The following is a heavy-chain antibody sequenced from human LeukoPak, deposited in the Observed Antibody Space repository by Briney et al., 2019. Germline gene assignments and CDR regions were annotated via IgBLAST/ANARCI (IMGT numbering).Heavy chain of an antibody. CDR1: GYSISSGYY. J-gene: IGHJ4*02. V-gene: IGHV4-31*03. Sequence: SETLSLTCTVSGYSISSGYYWGWIRQHPGKGLEWIGYIYYSGSTYYNPSLKSRVTISVDTSKNQFSLELSSVTAADTAVYYCARHGSGTIDYWGQGTLVTVSS. CDR3: ARHGSGTIDY. D-gene: IGHD3-10*01. CDR2: IYYSGST.